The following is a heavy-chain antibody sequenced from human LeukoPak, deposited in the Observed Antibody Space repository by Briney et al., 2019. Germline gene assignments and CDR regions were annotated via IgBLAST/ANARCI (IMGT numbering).Heavy chain of an antibody. CDR1: GFTFSSYA. CDR2: MSYDGSNE. V-gene: IGHV3-30*01. CDR3: ARDDTAMVLGYYYGMDV. Sequence: GGSLRLSCAASGFTFSSYALHWVRQAPGKGLEWVALMSYDGSNEYYADSVRGRFTISRDNSKNTLYLQMNSLRAEDTAVYYCARDDTAMVLGYYYGMDVWGQGTTVTVSS. D-gene: IGHD5-18*01. J-gene: IGHJ6*02.